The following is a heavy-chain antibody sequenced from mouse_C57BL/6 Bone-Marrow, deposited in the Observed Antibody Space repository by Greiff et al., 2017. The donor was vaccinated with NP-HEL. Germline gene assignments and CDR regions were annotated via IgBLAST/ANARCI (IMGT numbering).Heavy chain of an antibody. V-gene: IGHV1-76*01. CDR1: GYTFTDYY. CDR3: ARGEHYFDD. Sequence: QVQLQQSGAELVRPGASVTLSCKASGYTFTDYYINWVKQRPGQGLEWIARIYPGSGNTYYTAKFKGKATLTAEKSTSTTYMQLSRLTSEDAAVYFCARGEHYFDDWGQGTTLTASS. J-gene: IGHJ2*01. CDR2: IYPGSGNT.